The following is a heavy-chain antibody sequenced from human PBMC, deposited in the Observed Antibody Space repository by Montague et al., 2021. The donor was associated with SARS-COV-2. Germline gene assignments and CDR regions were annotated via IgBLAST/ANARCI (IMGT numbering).Heavy chain of an antibody. CDR2: IYHNGIT. Sequence: SETLSLTCNVSGDSITNTRYFWGWIRQPPGKALEWIGSIYHNGITYYNPTLERRALLSIDTSKNQFSLRLSSVIASDTAVYYCAVELNYFFDYWGQGFLVSVSS. V-gene: IGHV4-39*01. CDR3: AVELNYFFDY. CDR1: GDSITNTRYF. J-gene: IGHJ4*02. D-gene: IGHD1-7*01.